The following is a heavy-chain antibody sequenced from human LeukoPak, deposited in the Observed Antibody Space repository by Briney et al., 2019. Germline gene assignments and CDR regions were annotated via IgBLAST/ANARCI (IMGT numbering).Heavy chain of an antibody. CDR2: INPNSGGT. V-gene: IGHV1-2*02. D-gene: IGHD3-22*01. J-gene: IGHJ3*02. CDR1: GYTFTGYY. Sequence: ASVKVSCKASGYTFTGYYMHWVRQAPGQGLEWMGWINPNSGGTNYAQKFQGRVTMTRDTSISTAYMELSRLRSDDTAVYYCARAVTMIVVVITDDAFDIWGQGIMVTVSS. CDR3: ARAVTMIVVVITDDAFDI.